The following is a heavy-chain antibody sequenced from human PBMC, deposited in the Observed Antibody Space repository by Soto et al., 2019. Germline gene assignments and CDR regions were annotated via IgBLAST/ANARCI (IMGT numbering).Heavy chain of an antibody. CDR1: GFTFSTYA. CDR2: ISSSGGST. D-gene: IGHD3-22*01. Sequence: GSLRLSCAASGFTFSTYAMSWVRQAPGKGLEGVSAISSSGGSTYYADSVKGRFTISRDNSKNTLYLQMNSLRAEDTAVYYCAKVRHDYDSSGYYPDAFDIWGQGTMVTVS. V-gene: IGHV3-23*01. J-gene: IGHJ3*02. CDR3: AKVRHDYDSSGYYPDAFDI.